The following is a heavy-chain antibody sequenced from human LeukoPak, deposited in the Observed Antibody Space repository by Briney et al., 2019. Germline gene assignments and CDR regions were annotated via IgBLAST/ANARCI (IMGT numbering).Heavy chain of an antibody. CDR3: ARDLRKGPPPPTEYGDYGFDP. Sequence: QAGGSLRLSCAASGFTFSSYAMSWVRQAPGKGLEWVSAISGSGGSTYYADSVKGRFTISRDNSKNTLYLQMNSLRAEDTAVYYCARDLRKGPPPPTEYGDYGFDPWGQGTLVTVSS. V-gene: IGHV3-23*01. J-gene: IGHJ5*02. CDR1: GFTFSSYA. CDR2: ISGSGGST. D-gene: IGHD4-17*01.